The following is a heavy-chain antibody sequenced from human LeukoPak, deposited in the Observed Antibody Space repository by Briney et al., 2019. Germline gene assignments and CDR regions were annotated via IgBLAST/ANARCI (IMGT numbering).Heavy chain of an antibody. CDR2: ISAYNGNT. V-gene: IGHV1-18*01. CDR1: GYTFTSYG. J-gene: IGHJ4*02. Sequence: ASVKVSCKASGYTFTSYGISWVRQAPGQGLEWMGWISAYNGNTNYAQKLQGRVTMTTDTSTSTAYMELRSLRSDDTAVYYCARDKKGWNYYGSGSHAASFDYWGQGTLVTVSS. D-gene: IGHD3-10*01. CDR3: ARDKKGWNYYGSGSHAASFDY.